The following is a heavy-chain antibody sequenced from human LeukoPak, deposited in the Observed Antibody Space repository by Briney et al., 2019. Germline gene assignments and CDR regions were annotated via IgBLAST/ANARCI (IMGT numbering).Heavy chain of an antibody. J-gene: IGHJ5*02. CDR1: GGSISSSSYY. D-gene: IGHD3/OR15-3a*01. CDR2: IYYSGGT. V-gene: IGHV4-39*01. CDR3: ARQGYHYDFWTEARYNWFDP. Sequence: PSETLSLTCTVSGGSISSSSYYWGWIRQPPGKGLEWIVSIYYSGGTYYNPSLKSRVTISVDTSKNQFSLKLSSVTAADTAVYYCARQGYHYDFWTEARYNWFDPWGQGTLVTVSS.